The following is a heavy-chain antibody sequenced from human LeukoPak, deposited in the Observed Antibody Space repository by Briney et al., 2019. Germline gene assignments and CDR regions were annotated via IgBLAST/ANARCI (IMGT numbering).Heavy chain of an antibody. V-gene: IGHV3-9*01. J-gene: IGHJ2*01. CDR2: ISWNSGSI. Sequence: PGGSLRLSCAASGFTFDDYAMHWVRQAPGKGLEWVSGISWNSGSIGYADSAKGRFTISRDNAKNSLYLQMNSLRAEDTALYYCAKDTELYTMVRGVNGPTNWYFDLWGRGTLVTVSS. D-gene: IGHD3-10*01. CDR3: AKDTELYTMVRGVNGPTNWYFDL. CDR1: GFTFDDYA.